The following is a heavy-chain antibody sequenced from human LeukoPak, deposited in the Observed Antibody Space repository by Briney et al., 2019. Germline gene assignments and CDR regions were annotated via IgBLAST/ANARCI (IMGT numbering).Heavy chain of an antibody. CDR2: IYHSGST. D-gene: IGHD3-10*01. Sequence: SETLSLTCTVSGYSISSGYYWGWIRQPLGKGLEWIGSIYHSGSTYYNPSLKSRVTISVDTSKNQFSLKLSSVTAADTAVYYCARAYGSGSYYDYWGQGTLVTVSS. V-gene: IGHV4-38-2*02. CDR1: GYSISSGYY. J-gene: IGHJ4*02. CDR3: ARAYGSGSYYDY.